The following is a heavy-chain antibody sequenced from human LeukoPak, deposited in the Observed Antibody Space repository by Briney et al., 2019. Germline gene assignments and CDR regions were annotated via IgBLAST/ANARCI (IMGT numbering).Heavy chain of an antibody. D-gene: IGHD3-22*01. CDR3: ARGGLQYYYDSSGYLVDAFDI. CDR1: GFTFSSYA. CDR2: ISSSSSYI. V-gene: IGHV3-21*01. Sequence: GGSLRLSCAASGFTFSSYAMSWVRQAPGKGLEWVSSISSSSSYIYYADSVKGRFTISRDNAKNSLYLQMNSLRAEDTAVYYCARGGLQYYYDSSGYLVDAFDIWGQGTMVTVSS. J-gene: IGHJ3*02.